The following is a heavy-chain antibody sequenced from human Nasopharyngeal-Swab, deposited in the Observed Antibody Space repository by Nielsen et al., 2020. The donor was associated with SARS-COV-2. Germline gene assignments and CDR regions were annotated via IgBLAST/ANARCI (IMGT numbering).Heavy chain of an antibody. D-gene: IGHD5-18*01. V-gene: IGHV1-69*06. Sequence: SVKASCKASGGTFSSYAISWVRQAPGQGLEWMGGIIPIFGTANYAQKFQGRVTITADKSTSTAYMELSSLRSEDTAVYYCARAPGGIQLWLPYRDAFDIWGQGTMVTVSS. CDR1: GGTFSSYA. CDR2: IIPIFGTA. CDR3: ARAPGGIQLWLPYRDAFDI. J-gene: IGHJ3*02.